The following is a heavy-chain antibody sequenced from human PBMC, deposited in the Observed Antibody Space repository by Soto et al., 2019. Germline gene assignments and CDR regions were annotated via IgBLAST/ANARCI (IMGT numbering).Heavy chain of an antibody. CDR1: GGTFSNYA. CDR3: ARHGPPYQLVSTPSYCYGMDV. Sequence: QVQLVQSGAEVKKPGSSVKVSCKASGGTFSNYAISWVRQAPGQGLEWMGGIIPFFGTANSAQKFQGRVTITADESTSTAYMDLSSLRSEDTAVYYCARHGPPYQLVSTPSYCYGMDVWGQGTTVTVSS. CDR2: IIPFFGTA. J-gene: IGHJ6*02. D-gene: IGHD2-2*01. V-gene: IGHV1-69*01.